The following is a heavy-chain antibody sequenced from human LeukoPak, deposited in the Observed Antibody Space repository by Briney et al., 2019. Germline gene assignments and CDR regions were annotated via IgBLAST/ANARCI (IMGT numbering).Heavy chain of an antibody. J-gene: IGHJ4*02. V-gene: IGHV1-69*06. CDR2: IIPIFGTA. CDR3: ASIYCSGGSCHDY. CDR1: GYTFTSYG. Sequence: SVKVSCKASGYTFTSYGISWVRQAPGQGLEWMGGIIPIFGTANYAQKFQGRVTITADKSTSTAYMELSSLRSEDTAVYYCASIYCSGGSCHDYWGQGTLVTVSS. D-gene: IGHD2-15*01.